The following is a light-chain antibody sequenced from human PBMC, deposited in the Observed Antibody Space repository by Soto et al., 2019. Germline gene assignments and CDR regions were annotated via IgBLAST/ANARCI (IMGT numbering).Light chain of an antibody. J-gene: IGLJ1*01. CDR3: SCHAGTKSV. CDR1: SSDVGGYNY. V-gene: IGLV2-8*01. Sequence: QSVLTQPPSASGSPGQSVTISCTGTSSDVGGYNYVSWYQQHPGKAPKLMIYEVNKRPSGVPDRFSGSKSGNTASLTVSGLQAEDERAYSSSCHAGTKSVLRTGT. CDR2: EVN.